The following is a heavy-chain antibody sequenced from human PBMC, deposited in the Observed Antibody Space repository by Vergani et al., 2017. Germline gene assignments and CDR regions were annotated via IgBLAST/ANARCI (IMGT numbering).Heavy chain of an antibody. CDR1: GGSFSGYY. J-gene: IGHJ4*02. V-gene: IGHV4-34*01. D-gene: IGHD5-12*01. CDR3: AKKWLTNEEVDS. CDR2: INHSGST. Sequence: QVQLQQWGAGLLKPSETLSLTCAVYGGSFSGYYWSWIRQPPGKGLEWIGEINHSGSTNYNPSLKSRVTISVDTSKNQFSLKLSSVTAADTAVYYCAKKWLTNEEVDSWGQGTLVTVSS.